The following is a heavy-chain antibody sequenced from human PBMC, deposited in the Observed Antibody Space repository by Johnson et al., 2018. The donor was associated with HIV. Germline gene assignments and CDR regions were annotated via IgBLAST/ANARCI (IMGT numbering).Heavy chain of an antibody. CDR1: GFTFSSYA. J-gene: IGHJ3*02. Sequence: VQLVESGGGVVQPGRSLRLSCAASGFTFSSYAMHWVRQAPGKGLEWVAVISYDGSNKYYANSVKGRFTISRDNSKNTLYLQMNSLRAEDTALYYCAKDIRSSSWYVAFDIWGQGTMVTVSS. D-gene: IGHD6-13*01. CDR3: AKDIRSSSWYVAFDI. CDR2: ISYDGSNK. V-gene: IGHV3-30*04.